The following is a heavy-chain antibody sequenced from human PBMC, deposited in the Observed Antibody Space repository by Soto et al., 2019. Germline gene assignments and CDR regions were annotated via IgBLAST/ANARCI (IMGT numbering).Heavy chain of an antibody. V-gene: IGHV3-30*18. Sequence: GGSLRLSCAASGFTFSSYGMHWVRQAPGKGLEWVAVISYDGSNKYYADSVKGRFTISRDNSKNTLYLQMNSLRAEDTAVYYCAKDFRSMIVVVPLYYFGYWGQGTLVTVSS. CDR1: GFTFSSYG. CDR3: AKDFRSMIVVVPLYYFGY. CDR2: ISYDGSNK. D-gene: IGHD3-22*01. J-gene: IGHJ4*02.